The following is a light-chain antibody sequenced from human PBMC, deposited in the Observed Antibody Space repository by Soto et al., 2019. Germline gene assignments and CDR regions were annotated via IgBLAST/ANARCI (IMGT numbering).Light chain of an antibody. CDR1: QSVSSN. CDR2: DAS. Sequence: EIVMTQSPATLSVSPGERATLSCRASQSVSSNLAWYQQKPGQAPRLLIYDASNRATGIPARFSGSGSGTDFTLTISSLEPEEFAVYYCQQRSNWPPMITFGQGTRLEIK. J-gene: IGKJ5*01. CDR3: QQRSNWPPMIT. V-gene: IGKV3-11*01.